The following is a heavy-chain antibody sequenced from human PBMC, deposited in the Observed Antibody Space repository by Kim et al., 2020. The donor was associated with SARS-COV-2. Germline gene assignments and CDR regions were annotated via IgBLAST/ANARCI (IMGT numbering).Heavy chain of an antibody. V-gene: IGHV4-39*01. Sequence: SETLSLTCTVSGGSISSSSYYWGWIRQPPVKGLEWIGSIYYGGGTYYNPSLKSRVTISVDTSKNQCSLKLSSVTAADTAVYYCAGYDILTGYFAYWGQGTLHTVST. CDR3: AGYDILTGYFAY. CDR2: IYYGGGT. J-gene: IGHJ4*02. CDR1: GGSISSSSYY. D-gene: IGHD3-9*01.